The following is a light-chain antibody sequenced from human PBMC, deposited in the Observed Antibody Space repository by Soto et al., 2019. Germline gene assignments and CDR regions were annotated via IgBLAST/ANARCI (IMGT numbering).Light chain of an antibody. J-gene: IGLJ1*01. CDR3: CSYAGSNTLYV. CDR2: EVS. CDR1: SSDVGTYNL. V-gene: IGLV2-23*02. Sequence: QSVLTQPASVSGSPGQSITISCTGASSDVGTYNLVSWYQQHPGKAPKLMIYEVSKRPTGVSNRFSGSKSGNTASLTISGLQAEDEADYYCCSYAGSNTLYVFVTVTKVTVL.